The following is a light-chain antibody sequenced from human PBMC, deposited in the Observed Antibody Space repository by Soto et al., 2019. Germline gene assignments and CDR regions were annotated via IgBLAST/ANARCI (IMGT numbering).Light chain of an antibody. J-gene: IGLJ2*01. CDR3: AGSDDSLNGRV. CDR2: SNN. V-gene: IGLV1-44*01. CDR1: SSNIGSNT. Sequence: QSVLTQPPSASGTPGQRVTISCSGSSSNIGSNTVNWYQQLPGTAPKLLIYSNNQRPSGVPDRYYGSKSGTSSSLAISGLHSGYEADSYCAGSDDSLNGRVFGGGTKLTVL.